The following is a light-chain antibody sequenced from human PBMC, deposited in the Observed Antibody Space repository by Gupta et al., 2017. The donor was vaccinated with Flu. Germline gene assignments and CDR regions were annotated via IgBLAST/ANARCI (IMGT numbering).Light chain of an antibody. CDR3: SSYTSSSTFYV. CDR1: SSDVGRSDS. CDR2: DVS. J-gene: IGLJ1*01. Sequence: SALTQPASVSGSPGQSITISCTGTSSDVGRSDSVSWYQQHPGKAPNLLIYDVSSRPSGVSSRFSGSKSGNTASLTISGLQAEDETDYYCSSYTSSSTFYVFGTGTKVTVL. V-gene: IGLV2-14*01.